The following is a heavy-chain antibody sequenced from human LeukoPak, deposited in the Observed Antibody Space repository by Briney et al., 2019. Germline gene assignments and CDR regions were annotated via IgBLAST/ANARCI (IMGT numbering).Heavy chain of an antibody. CDR3: GRYTASRIWDV. Sequence: SETLSLTCTVSGGSISSGSYYWSWIRQHAGKGLEWIGRIYTSGDTNYNPSFKSRVSISRDTSKNQFSLKLSSVTAADTAVYYCGRYTASRIWDVWGKGTTVTISS. J-gene: IGHJ6*04. D-gene: IGHD5-18*01. V-gene: IGHV4-61*02. CDR2: IYTSGDT. CDR1: GGSISSGSYY.